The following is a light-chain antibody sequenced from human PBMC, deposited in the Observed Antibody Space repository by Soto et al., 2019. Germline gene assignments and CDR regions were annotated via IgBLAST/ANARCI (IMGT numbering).Light chain of an antibody. Sequence: DIQMTQSPASLSASVGDRVTITCRASQGIGRYLAWYQQKPGKVPELLIFAATSLQSGVPPRFSGSGSGTDFRITINRLQHEDVATYYCQRYNSASTFGPGTKVEIK. CDR2: AAT. CDR1: QGIGRY. CDR3: QRYNSAST. J-gene: IGKJ1*01. V-gene: IGKV1-27*01.